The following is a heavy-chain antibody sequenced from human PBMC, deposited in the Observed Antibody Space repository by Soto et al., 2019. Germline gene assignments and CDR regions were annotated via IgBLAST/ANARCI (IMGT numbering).Heavy chain of an antibody. CDR3: ARDSRQLTQGWFDP. V-gene: IGHV4-31*03. CDR1: GGSISSGGYS. J-gene: IGHJ5*02. CDR2: IYYSGST. Sequence: QVQLQESGPGLVKPSQTLSLTCTVSGGSISSGGYSWSWIRQTPGKGLEWIGYIYYSGSTYYNPSLKSRVTISVDTSKNQFSLKLSSVTAADTAVYYCARDSRQLTQGWFDPWGQGTLVTVSS. D-gene: IGHD6-13*01.